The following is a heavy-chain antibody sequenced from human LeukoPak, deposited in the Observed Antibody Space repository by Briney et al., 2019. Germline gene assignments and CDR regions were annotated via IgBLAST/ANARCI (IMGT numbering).Heavy chain of an antibody. Sequence: GGSLRLSCAASGLTFSSSDMSWVRQALGSGLEWVSSIRHSDSNTYYADSVMGRFTISRDNSKNTLYLQMNSLSAEDTAVYYCAKRGNPTVGHHYLDVWGKGTTVSVSS. V-gene: IGHV3-23*05. CDR1: GLTFSSSD. D-gene: IGHD1-1*01. CDR3: AKRGNPTVGHHYLDV. J-gene: IGHJ6*03. CDR2: IRHSDSNT.